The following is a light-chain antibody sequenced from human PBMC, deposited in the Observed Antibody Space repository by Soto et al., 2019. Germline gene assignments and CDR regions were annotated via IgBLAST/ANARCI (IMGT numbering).Light chain of an antibody. J-gene: IGLJ2*01. CDR3: GTWDSSRSPMV. CDR2: DNN. CDR1: SSNIGNNY. V-gene: IGLV1-51*01. Sequence: QSVLTQPPSVSAAPGQKVTISCSGSSSNIGNNYVSWYQQLPGTAPKLLIYDNNKRPSGIPDRFSGSKSGTSATLGITGLQTGDEADYFCGTWDSSRSPMVFGGGTNVTVL.